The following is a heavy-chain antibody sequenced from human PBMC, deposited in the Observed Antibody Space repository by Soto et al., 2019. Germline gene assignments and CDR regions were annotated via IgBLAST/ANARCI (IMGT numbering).Heavy chain of an antibody. J-gene: IGHJ4*02. D-gene: IGHD6-19*01. CDR3: ARPTYSSGWYYFDY. Sequence: SETLSLTCTVSGGSISSYYWSWIRQPPGKGLEWIGYIYYGGSTNYNPSLKSRVTISVDTSKNQFSLKLSSVTAADTAVYYCARPTYSSGWYYFDYWGQGTLVNVSS. CDR1: GGSISSYY. V-gene: IGHV4-59*08. CDR2: IYYGGST.